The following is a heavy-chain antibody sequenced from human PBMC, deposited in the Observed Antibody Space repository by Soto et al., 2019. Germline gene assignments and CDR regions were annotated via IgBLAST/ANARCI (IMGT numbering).Heavy chain of an antibody. J-gene: IGHJ4*02. D-gene: IGHD2-21*02. CDR1: GFSLSTYGVG. Sequence: QITLKESGPTLVKPTQTLTLTCTFSGFSLSTYGVGVGWIRQPPGKALEWLALIYWNDDKRSRPSLNSRLTIAKDTSKNQVVLTMTNMDPVDTATYYCAPCLGGGNSCYFDYWGQGALVTVSS. V-gene: IGHV2-5*01. CDR2: IYWNDDK. CDR3: APCLGGGNSCYFDY.